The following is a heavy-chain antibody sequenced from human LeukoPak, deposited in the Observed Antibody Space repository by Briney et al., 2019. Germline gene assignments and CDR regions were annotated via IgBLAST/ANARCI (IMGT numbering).Heavy chain of an antibody. D-gene: IGHD6-13*01. Sequence: GASVKVSCKASGGTFSSYAISWVRQAPGQGLEWMGGIIPIFGTANYAQKFQGRVTITADESTSTAYMELSSLRSEDTAVYCCASDTASRSSWYDYWGQGTLVTVSP. CDR3: ASDTASRSSWYDY. J-gene: IGHJ4*02. CDR1: GGTFSSYA. CDR2: IIPIFGTA. V-gene: IGHV1-69*13.